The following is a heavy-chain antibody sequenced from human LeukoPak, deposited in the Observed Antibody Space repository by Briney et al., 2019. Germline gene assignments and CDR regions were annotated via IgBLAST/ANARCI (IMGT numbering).Heavy chain of an antibody. D-gene: IGHD3-9*01. J-gene: IGHJ3*02. CDR1: GFNFSTFA. CDR2: ISHNAHFK. V-gene: IGHV3-30*04. CDR3: AREMRLPHNEILIDRRAFDI. Sequence: SGGSLRLSCAASGFNFSTFALHWVRQAPGKGLEWVALISHNAHFKYYADSVKGRFTVSRDTSKNMLHLQMDSLRTEETALYYCAREMRLPHNEILIDRRAFDIWGRGTMVTVSS.